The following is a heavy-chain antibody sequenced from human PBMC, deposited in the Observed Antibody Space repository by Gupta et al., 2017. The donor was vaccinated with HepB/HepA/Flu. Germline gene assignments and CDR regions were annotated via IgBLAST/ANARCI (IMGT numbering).Heavy chain of an antibody. J-gene: IGHJ2*01. Sequence: EVQLVESGGGLVQPGESLRLSCAVSGFTFTNYWMHWVRQVPGKGLVWVSHLNTIGSTTNYAESVKGRFTISRDNARNTLYLQMNSLRDADTAVYYCVRDLYGPADIWGRGTLVTVSS. CDR1: GFTFTNYW. CDR3: VRDLYGPADI. CDR2: LNTIGSTT. D-gene: IGHD2/OR15-2a*01. V-gene: IGHV3-74*01.